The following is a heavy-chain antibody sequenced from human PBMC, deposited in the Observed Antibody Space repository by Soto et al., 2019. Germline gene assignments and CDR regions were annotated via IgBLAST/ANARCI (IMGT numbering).Heavy chain of an antibody. CDR1: GGTFSSYT. J-gene: IGHJ4*02. CDR3: ARDSSAAAGKGFDY. V-gene: IGHV1-69*08. Sequence: QVQLVQSGAEVKKPGSSVKVSCKASGGTFSSYTISWVRQAPGQGLEWMGRIIPILGIANYAQKFQGRVTITADKSTSTSYMALSNLRSEDTAVYYCARDSSAAAGKGFDYWGQGTLVTVSS. CDR2: IIPILGIA. D-gene: IGHD6-13*01.